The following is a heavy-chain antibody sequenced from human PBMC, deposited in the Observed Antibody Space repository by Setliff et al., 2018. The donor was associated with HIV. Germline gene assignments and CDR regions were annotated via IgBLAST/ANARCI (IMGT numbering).Heavy chain of an antibody. V-gene: IGHV3-15*01. Sequence: PGGSLRLSCAASGFTFSNAWMSWVRQAPGKGLEWIGRIKSISDGATTDYAAPVEGRFAISRDDSNNTLYLQMNSLKTEDTAVYYCAKDGSGGDFDSWGQGTLVTVS. CDR3: AKDGSGGDFDS. J-gene: IGHJ4*02. CDR2: IKSISDGATT. D-gene: IGHD2-15*01. CDR1: GFTFSNAW.